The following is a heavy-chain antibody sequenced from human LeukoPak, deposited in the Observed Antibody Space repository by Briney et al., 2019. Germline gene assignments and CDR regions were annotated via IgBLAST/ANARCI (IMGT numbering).Heavy chain of an antibody. CDR2: IYSGGST. D-gene: IGHD1-26*01. CDR1: GFTVSSNY. Sequence: GGSLRLSCAASGFTVSSNYMSWVRQAPGKGLEWVTVIYSGGSTYYADSVKGRFTISRDNSKNTLYLQMNSLRAEDTAVYYCARGRSGSYYDYWGQGTLVTVSS. CDR3: ARGRSGSYYDY. V-gene: IGHV3-53*01. J-gene: IGHJ4*02.